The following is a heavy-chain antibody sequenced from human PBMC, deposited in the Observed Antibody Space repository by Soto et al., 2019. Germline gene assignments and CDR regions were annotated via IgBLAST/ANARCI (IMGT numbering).Heavy chain of an antibody. Sequence: ASVKVSCKASGYTFTSYAMHWVRQAPGQRLEWMGWINAGNGNTKYSRKFQGRVTITRDTSASTAYMELSSLRSEDTAVYYCARVGVATLYAFDIWGQGTMVTVSS. CDR2: INAGNGNT. V-gene: IGHV1-3*01. CDR1: GYTFTSYA. CDR3: ARVGVATLYAFDI. J-gene: IGHJ3*02. D-gene: IGHD5-12*01.